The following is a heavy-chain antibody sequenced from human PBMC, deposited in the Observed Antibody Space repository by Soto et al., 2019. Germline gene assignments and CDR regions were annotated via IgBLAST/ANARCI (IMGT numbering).Heavy chain of an antibody. CDR3: AAVAYCGGDCYSNAFDI. J-gene: IGHJ3*02. CDR2: IVVGSGNT. CDR1: GFTFTSSA. V-gene: IGHV1-58*01. Sequence: VASVKVSCKASGFTFTSSAVQWVRQARGQRLEWIGWIVVGSGNTNYAQKFQERVTITRDMSTSTAYMELSSLRSEDTAVYYCAAVAYCGGDCYSNAFDIWGQGTMVTVS. D-gene: IGHD2-21*02.